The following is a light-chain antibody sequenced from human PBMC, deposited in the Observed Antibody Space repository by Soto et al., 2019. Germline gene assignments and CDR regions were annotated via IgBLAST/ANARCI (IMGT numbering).Light chain of an antibody. CDR3: MQALQTPIT. Sequence: DTVTTHTPLSLPVNPGEPASISCRSSQSLLHSNGYNYLDWYLQKPGQSPQLLIYLGSNRASGVPDRFSGSGSGTDFTLKISRVEAEDVGVYYCMQALQTPITFGQGTRLEIK. J-gene: IGKJ5*01. CDR1: QSLLHSNGYNY. CDR2: LGS. V-gene: IGKV2-28*01.